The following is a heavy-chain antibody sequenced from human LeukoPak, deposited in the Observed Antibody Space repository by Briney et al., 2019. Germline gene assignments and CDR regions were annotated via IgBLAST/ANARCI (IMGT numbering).Heavy chain of an antibody. Sequence: SETPSLTCTVSGGSISSSSYYWGWIRQPPGKGLEWIGSIYYSGSTYYNPSLKSRVTISVDTSKNQFSLKLSSVTAADTAVYHCTQSSGWTEYWGQGTLVTVSS. CDR3: TQSSGWTEY. D-gene: IGHD6-19*01. CDR1: GGSISSSSYY. J-gene: IGHJ4*02. CDR2: IYYSGST. V-gene: IGHV4-39*05.